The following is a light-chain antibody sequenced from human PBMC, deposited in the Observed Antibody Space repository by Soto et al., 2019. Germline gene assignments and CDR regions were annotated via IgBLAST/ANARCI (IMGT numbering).Light chain of an antibody. CDR2: GAS. Sequence: EIVLTQSPGTLSLSPGERATLSCRASQSVSSSYLAWYQQKPGQAPRLLIYGASSRATGIPDRFSGSGSGTDFTLTISSLEPEDVAVYYCQQYCSSPYTFGQGTKLESK. CDR1: QSVSSSY. CDR3: QQYCSSPYT. V-gene: IGKV3-20*01. J-gene: IGKJ2*01.